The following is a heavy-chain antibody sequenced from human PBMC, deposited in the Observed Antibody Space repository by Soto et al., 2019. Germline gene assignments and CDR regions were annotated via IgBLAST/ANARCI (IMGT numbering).Heavy chain of an antibody. V-gene: IGHV1-18*01. J-gene: IGHJ3*02. D-gene: IGHD3-16*01. CDR3: ARDYIWGSSNAFDI. CDR1: GYTFTSYG. CDR2: ISAYNGNT. Sequence: ASGKVSCKASGYTFTSYGISWVRQAPGQGLEWMGWISAYNGNTNYAQKLQGRVTMTTDTSTSTAYMELRSLRSDDTAVYYCARDYIWGSSNAFDIWGQGTMVTVSS.